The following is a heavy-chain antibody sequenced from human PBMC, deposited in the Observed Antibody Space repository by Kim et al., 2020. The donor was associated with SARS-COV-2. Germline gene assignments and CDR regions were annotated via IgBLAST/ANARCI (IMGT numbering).Heavy chain of an antibody. Sequence: ASVKVSCKASGYTFTSYAMHWVRQAPGQRLEWMGWINAGNGNTKYSQKFQGRVTITRDTSASTAYMELSSLRSEDTAVYYCARPRAYYDILTGFDPWGQGTLVTVSS. J-gene: IGHJ5*02. CDR2: INAGNGNT. CDR1: GYTFTSYA. D-gene: IGHD3-9*01. V-gene: IGHV1-3*01. CDR3: ARPRAYYDILTGFDP.